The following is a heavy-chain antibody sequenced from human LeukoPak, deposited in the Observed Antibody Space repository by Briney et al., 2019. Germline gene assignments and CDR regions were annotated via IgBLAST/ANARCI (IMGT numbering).Heavy chain of an antibody. CDR3: ARSDYYGLRSYNWFFDL. CDR2: AYYSGTT. D-gene: IGHD3-16*01. CDR1: GGYIGKFY. Sequence: SETLSLTCSVSGGYIGKFYWSWIRQSPGMGLEWIGYAYYSGTTRYNRSFRGRVSMSADDSRNLFSLRLRSVTAADTAVYYCARSDYYGLRSYNWFFDLWGRGTLVTVSS. J-gene: IGHJ2*01. V-gene: IGHV4-59*01.